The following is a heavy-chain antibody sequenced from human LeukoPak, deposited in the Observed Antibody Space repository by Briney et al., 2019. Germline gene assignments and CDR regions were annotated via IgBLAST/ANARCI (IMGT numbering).Heavy chain of an antibody. CDR3: AREQRISTAAAGTHPFDY. Sequence: ASVKVSCKASGYTFTTYVISWVRQAPGQGLEWMGWISAYNGNTNYAQKLQGRVTMTTDTSTSTAYMELRSLRSDDTAMYFCAREQRISTAAAGTHPFDYWGQGTLVTVSS. CDR2: ISAYNGNT. J-gene: IGHJ4*02. D-gene: IGHD6-13*01. V-gene: IGHV1-18*01. CDR1: GYTFTTYV.